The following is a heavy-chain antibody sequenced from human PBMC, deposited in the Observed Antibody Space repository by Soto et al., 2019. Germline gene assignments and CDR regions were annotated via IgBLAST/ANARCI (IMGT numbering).Heavy chain of an antibody. V-gene: IGHV4-31*03. CDR3: ARVKVSQLYYYHGMDV. CDR1: RYSIIIGGYY. J-gene: IGHJ6*02. Sequence: TLGLTCTVSRYSIIIGGYYWSWIRQHPGKGLEWIGYIYYSGSTYYNPSLRSRVTMSVDTSKNQFSLKLSSVTAADTAVYYCARVKVSQLYYYHGMDVWAEGTTVTV. D-gene: IGHD6-6*01. CDR2: IYYSGST.